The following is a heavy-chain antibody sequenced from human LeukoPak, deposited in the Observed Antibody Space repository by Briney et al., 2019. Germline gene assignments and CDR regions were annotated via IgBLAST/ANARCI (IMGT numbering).Heavy chain of an antibody. CDR2: ISSSSYI. V-gene: IGHV3-21*01. CDR3: ARKGRGYSYGRLDY. Sequence: GGSLRLSCAASGFTFSDYSMNWVRQAPGKGLEWVSSISSSSYIYYADSVKGRFTISRDNARNSLYLQMNSLRAEDTAVYYCARKGRGYSYGRLDYWGQGTLVTVSS. D-gene: IGHD5-18*01. J-gene: IGHJ4*02. CDR1: GFTFSDYS.